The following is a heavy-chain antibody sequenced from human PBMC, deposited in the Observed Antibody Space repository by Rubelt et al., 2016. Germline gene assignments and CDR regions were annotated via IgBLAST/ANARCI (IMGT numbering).Heavy chain of an antibody. CDR3: ARGLARAAAAPRRLWFDP. D-gene: IGHD6-13*01. V-gene: IGHV4-34*01. CDR2: INHSGSP. CDR1: GGSFSGYY. Sequence: QVQLQQWGAGLLKPSETLSLTCAVYGGSFSGYYWSWIRQPPGKGLEWIGEINHSGSPNYNPSLKSRVTIVVDTSKNQVSLRLSSLTAADTAVYYCARGLARAAAAPRRLWFDPWGQGTLVTVSS. J-gene: IGHJ5*02.